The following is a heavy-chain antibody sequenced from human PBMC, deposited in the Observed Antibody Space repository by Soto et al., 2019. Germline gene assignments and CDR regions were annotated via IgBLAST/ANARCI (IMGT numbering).Heavy chain of an antibody. Sequence: WGSLRLSCAASGFTFSSYAMSLVGHSPGKGREWVSAISGSGGSTYYADSVKGRFTISRDNSKNTLYLQMNSLRAEDTAVYYCAKDQGSSFYDAFDIWGQGTMVTVSS. D-gene: IGHD6-6*01. V-gene: IGHV3-23*01. CDR1: GFTFSSYA. J-gene: IGHJ3*02. CDR3: AKDQGSSFYDAFDI. CDR2: ISGSGGST.